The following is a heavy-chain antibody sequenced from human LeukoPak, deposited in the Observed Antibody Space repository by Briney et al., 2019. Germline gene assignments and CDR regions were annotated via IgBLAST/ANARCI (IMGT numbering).Heavy chain of an antibody. V-gene: IGHV3-23*01. CDR1: GFTFSSCA. Sequence: GGSLRLSRAASGFTFSSCAMSWVRQAPGKGLEWVSTISGSGSNTYYADSVKGRFTISRDNSRDALYLQMHSLRADDTAVYFCAKTPRGYTYVPDYWGQGTLVTVSS. J-gene: IGHJ4*02. CDR2: ISGSGSNT. CDR3: AKTPRGYTYVPDY. D-gene: IGHD5-18*01.